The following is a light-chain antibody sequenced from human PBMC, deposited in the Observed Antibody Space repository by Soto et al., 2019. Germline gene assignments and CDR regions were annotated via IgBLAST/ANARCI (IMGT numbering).Light chain of an antibody. CDR1: QSLSSNY. V-gene: IGKV3-20*01. J-gene: IGKJ5*01. CDR2: GVS. CDR3: QQYVSAPIT. Sequence: EIMATPSPSAVSGYPRERANLYCMASQSLSSNYLAWYQQKPGQAPRLLIYGVSSRATGVPVSFSGSGSGTDFTLTISRLEPEDFAVYYCQQYVSAPITLAQGTRLEIK.